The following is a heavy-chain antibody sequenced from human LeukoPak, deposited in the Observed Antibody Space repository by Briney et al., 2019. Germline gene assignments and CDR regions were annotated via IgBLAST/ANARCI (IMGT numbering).Heavy chain of an antibody. V-gene: IGHV1-18*01. CDR1: GYTFTSYG. J-gene: IGHJ4*02. D-gene: IGHD1-26*01. CDR2: ISAYNGNT. CDR3: AREESIGSYQFLHDC. Sequence: ASVKVSCKASGYTFTSYGISWVRQAPGQGLEWMGWISAYNGNTNYAQKLQGRVTMTTDTSTSTAYMELRSLRSDDTAVYYCAREESIGSYQFLHDCWGQGTLVTVSS.